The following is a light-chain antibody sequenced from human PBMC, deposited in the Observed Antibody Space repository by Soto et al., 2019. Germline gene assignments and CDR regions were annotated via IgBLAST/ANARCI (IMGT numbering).Light chain of an antibody. V-gene: IGLV2-8*01. J-gene: IGLJ1*01. CDR3: SSYAGSNNFV. CDR2: EVT. Sequence: QSVLTQPPSASGFPGQSVTISCTGTSSDVGHYDYVSWYQQHPGKAPKLVIYEVTKRPSGVPDRVSASKSGNTASLTVSGLRAEDEADYYCSSYAGSNNFVFGSGTKATVL. CDR1: SSDVGHYDY.